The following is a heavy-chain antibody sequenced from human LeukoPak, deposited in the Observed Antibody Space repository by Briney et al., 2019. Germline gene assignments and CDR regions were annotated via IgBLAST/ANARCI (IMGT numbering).Heavy chain of an antibody. V-gene: IGHV4-59*08. Sequence: SETLSLTCTVSGGSISTYYWSWIRQPPGKRLEWIGYIYYSGSTNYNPSLKSRVTISVDTSKNQFSLKLSSVTAADTAVYYCARHSGSYYDFDYWGQGTLVTVSS. J-gene: IGHJ4*02. CDR3: ARHSGSYYDFDY. CDR2: IYYSGST. D-gene: IGHD1-26*01. CDR1: GGSISTYY.